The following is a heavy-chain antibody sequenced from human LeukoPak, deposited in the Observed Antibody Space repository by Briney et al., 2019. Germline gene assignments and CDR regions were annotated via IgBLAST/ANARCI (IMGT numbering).Heavy chain of an antibody. D-gene: IGHD5-18*01. J-gene: IGHJ5*02. CDR1: GGSISSSSYY. V-gene: IGHV4-39*01. Sequence: SETLSLTCTVSGGSISSSSYYWGWIRQPPGKGLEWIGSIYYSGSTYYNPSLKSRVTISVGTSKNQFSLKLSSVTAADTAVYYCARLVRIGYSYGLNWFDPWGQGTLVTVSS. CDR3: ARLVRIGYSYGLNWFDP. CDR2: IYYSGST.